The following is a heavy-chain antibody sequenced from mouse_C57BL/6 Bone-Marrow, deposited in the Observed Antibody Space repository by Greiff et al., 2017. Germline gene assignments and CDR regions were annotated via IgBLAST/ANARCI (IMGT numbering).Heavy chain of an antibody. J-gene: IGHJ2*01. V-gene: IGHV5-4*03. CDR1: GFTFSSYA. CDR2: ISDGGSYT. CDR3: ASTFYFDY. Sequence: EVNLVESGGGLVKPGGSLKLSCAASGFTFSSYAMSWVRQTPEKRLEWVATISDGGSYTYYPDNVKGRFTISRDNAKNNLYLQMSHLKSEDTAMYYCASTFYFDYWGQGTTLTVSS.